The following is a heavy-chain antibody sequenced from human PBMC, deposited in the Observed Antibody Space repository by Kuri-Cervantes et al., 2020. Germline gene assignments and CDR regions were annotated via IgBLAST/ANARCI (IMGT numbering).Heavy chain of an antibody. CDR1: GGSISSSSYY. CDR3: ARGRSSWYSSRPTTWYYYYGMDV. D-gene: IGHD6-13*01. CDR2: IYYSGST. Sequence: SETLSLTCTVSGGSISSSSYYWGWIRQPPGKGLEWIGSIYYSGSTYYNPSLKSRVTISVDTSKNQFSLELSSVTAADTAVYYCARGRSSWYSSRPTTWYYYYGMDVWGQGTTVTVSS. V-gene: IGHV4-39*01. J-gene: IGHJ6*02.